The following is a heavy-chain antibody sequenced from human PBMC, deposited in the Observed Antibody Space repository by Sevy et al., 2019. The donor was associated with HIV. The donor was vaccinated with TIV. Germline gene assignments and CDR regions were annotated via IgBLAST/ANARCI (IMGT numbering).Heavy chain of an antibody. CDR2: VNSKTEGEST. CDR1: GFTFTYAW. J-gene: IGHJ6*02. V-gene: IGHV3-15*01. Sequence: GGSLRLSCAASGFTFTYAWMSWVRLAPGKGLEWVGRVNSKTEGESTDYTAPVKGRFTISRDDSKNTLYLQMNSLKTEDTAVYYCSTDPEYSGYVEEAINYYYYGMDVWGQGTTVTVSS. D-gene: IGHD5-12*01. CDR3: STDPEYSGYVEEAINYYYYGMDV.